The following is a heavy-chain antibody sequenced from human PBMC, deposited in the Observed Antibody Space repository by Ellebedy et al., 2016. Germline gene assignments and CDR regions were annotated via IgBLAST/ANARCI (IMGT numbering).Heavy chain of an antibody. CDR1: GFTVSTNY. CDR3: ARDELGWGAMDV. CDR2: IFSDGNT. J-gene: IGHJ6*02. D-gene: IGHD2-21*01. V-gene: IGHV3-53*01. Sequence: GGSLRLSCAASGFTVSTNYMKWVRQAPGKGLEWVSAIFSDGNTYYADSVKGRFTISRDNSKNTLYLQMNSLRAEDTAVYYCARDELGWGAMDVWGQGTTVTVYS.